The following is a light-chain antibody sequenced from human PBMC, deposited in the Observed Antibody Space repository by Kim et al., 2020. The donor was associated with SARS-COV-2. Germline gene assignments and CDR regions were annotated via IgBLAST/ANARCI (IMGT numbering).Light chain of an antibody. Sequence: QSALTQPASVSGSPGQSITISCTGTSSDVGDFNCDLGDFNCVSWYQQHPGKAPKLMIFDVTRRPSGISDRFSGSKSGNTASLTISGLQTEDEAVYYCSSYTSTTTWLFGGGTQLAVL. V-gene: IGLV2-14*03. CDR1: SSDVGDFNC. J-gene: IGLJ3*02. CDR3: SSYTSTTTWL. CDR2: DVT.